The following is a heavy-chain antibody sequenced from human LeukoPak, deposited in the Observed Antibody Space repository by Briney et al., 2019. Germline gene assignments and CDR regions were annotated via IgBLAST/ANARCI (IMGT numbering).Heavy chain of an antibody. J-gene: IGHJ4*02. CDR2: ISRNSDST. CDR3: VKDIGSGSYRYGGYFDY. D-gene: IGHD1-26*01. CDR1: GFPFDDKA. V-gene: IGHV3-9*03. Sequence: YPGGSLRLSCAASGFPFDDKAMHWVRQAPGKGLEWVAGISRNSDSTGYADSVKGRFTISRDNAKNSLYLQMNSLRAEDMALYYCVKDIGSGSYRYGGYFDYWGQGTLVTVSS.